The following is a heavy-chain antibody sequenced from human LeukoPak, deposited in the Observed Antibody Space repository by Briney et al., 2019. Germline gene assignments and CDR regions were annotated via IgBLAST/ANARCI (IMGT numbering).Heavy chain of an antibody. CDR2: INPSGGST. CDR1: GYTFTSYY. CDR3: ARDGGISSSWYGWHY. J-gene: IGHJ4*02. D-gene: IGHD6-13*01. V-gene: IGHV1-46*01. Sequence: ASVTVSCTASGYTFTSYYMHWVRQAHGQGLEWMGIINPSGGSTSYAQKFQGRVTMTRDTSTSTVYMELSSLRSEDTAVYYCARDGGISSSWYGWHYWGQGTLVTVSS.